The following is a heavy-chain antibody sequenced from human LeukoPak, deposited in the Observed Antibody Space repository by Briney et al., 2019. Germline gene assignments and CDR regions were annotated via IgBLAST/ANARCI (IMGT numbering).Heavy chain of an antibody. Sequence: GGSLRLSCAASGFTFSSYAMSWVRQAPGRGLEWVTVISYHARDQFYADSVKGRFTVSRDNSKNTLYLQMNSLRAEDSAVYYCAAQPCSGGVCYLGYWGQGTLVTVSS. CDR2: ISYHARDQ. D-gene: IGHD2-8*02. V-gene: IGHV3-30*04. CDR1: GFTFSSYA. CDR3: AAQPCSGGVCYLGY. J-gene: IGHJ4*02.